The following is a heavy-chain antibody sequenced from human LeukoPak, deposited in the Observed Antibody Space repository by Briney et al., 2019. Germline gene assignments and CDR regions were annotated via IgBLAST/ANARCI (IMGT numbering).Heavy chain of an antibody. V-gene: IGHV4-59*01. CDR2: IYYSGST. CDR1: GGSISSYY. Sequence: PSETLSLTCTVSGGSISSYYWSWIRQPPGKGLEWIGYIYYSGSTNYNPSLKSRVTISVDTSKNQFSLKLSSVTAADTAVYYCARGIYGSGRYYIHWGQGTLVTVSS. J-gene: IGHJ4*02. D-gene: IGHD3-10*01. CDR3: ARGIYGSGRYYIH.